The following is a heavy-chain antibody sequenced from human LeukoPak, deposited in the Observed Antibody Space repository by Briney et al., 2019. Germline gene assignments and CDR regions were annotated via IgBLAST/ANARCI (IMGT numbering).Heavy chain of an antibody. V-gene: IGHV4-61*01. CDR1: GGSISSSSYY. CDR2: IYYSGST. Sequence: SETLSLTCTVSGGSISSSSYYWGWIRQPPGKGLEWIGYIYYSGSTNYNPSLKRRVTISVDTSKNQFSLKLKSVTAADTARYYCVRDQSFYDSGSPYRPGDYFDYWGQGTMVTVSS. D-gene: IGHD3-10*01. CDR3: VRDQSFYDSGSPYRPGDYFDY. J-gene: IGHJ4*02.